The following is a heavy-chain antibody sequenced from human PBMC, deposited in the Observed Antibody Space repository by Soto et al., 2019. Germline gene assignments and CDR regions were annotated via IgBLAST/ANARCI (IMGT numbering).Heavy chain of an antibody. Sequence: GGSLRLSCAASGFTFSSYGMHWVRQAPGKGLEWVAVIWYDGSNKYYADSVKGRFTISRDNSKNTLYLQMNSLRAEDTAVYYCARTFYDSSGYYHPPWDYYYYGMDVWGQGTTVTVSS. J-gene: IGHJ6*02. CDR3: ARTFYDSSGYYHPPWDYYYYGMDV. D-gene: IGHD3-22*01. V-gene: IGHV3-33*01. CDR2: IWYDGSNK. CDR1: GFTFSSYG.